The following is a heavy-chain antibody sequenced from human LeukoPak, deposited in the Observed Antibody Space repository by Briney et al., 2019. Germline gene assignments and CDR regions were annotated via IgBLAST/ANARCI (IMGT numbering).Heavy chain of an antibody. J-gene: IGHJ5*02. CDR2: IYYSGST. CDR3: ARDRSGGYNWFDP. V-gene: IGHV4-61*01. D-gene: IGHD2-15*01. CDR1: GVSVSSGSYY. Sequence: SETLSLTCTVSGVSVSSGSYYWSWIRQPPGKGLEWIGYIYYSGSTNYNPSLKSRVTISVDTSKNQFSLKLSSVTAADTAIYYCARDRSGGYNWFDPWGQGTLVTVSS.